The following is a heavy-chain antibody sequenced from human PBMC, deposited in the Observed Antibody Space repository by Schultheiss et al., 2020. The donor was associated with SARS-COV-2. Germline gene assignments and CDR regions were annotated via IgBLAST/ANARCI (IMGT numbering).Heavy chain of an antibody. CDR2: IDPSDSYT. CDR3: ARRARAALYYGMDV. CDR1: GYSFTSYW. V-gene: IGHV5-10-1*01. Sequence: GESLKISCKGSGYSFTSYWIGWVRQMPGKGLEWMGRIDPSDSYTNYSPSFQGHVTISADKSISTAYLQWSSLKASDTAMYYCARRARAALYYGMDVWGQGTTVTVSS. D-gene: IGHD6-6*01. J-gene: IGHJ6*02.